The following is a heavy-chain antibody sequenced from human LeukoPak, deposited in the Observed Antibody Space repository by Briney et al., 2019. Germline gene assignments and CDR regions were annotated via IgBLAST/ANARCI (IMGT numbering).Heavy chain of an antibody. CDR2: ISTNGGST. J-gene: IGHJ4*02. D-gene: IGHD6-13*01. Sequence: QSGGSLRLSCAASGFTFSTYAMFWVRQAPGKGLEYVPSISTNGGSTYYANSVKGRFTISRDNSKNTLYLQMGSLRFEDMALYYCVRPATGRTFDYWGQGTLVTVSS. CDR1: GFTFSTYA. CDR3: VRPATGRTFDY. V-gene: IGHV3-64*01.